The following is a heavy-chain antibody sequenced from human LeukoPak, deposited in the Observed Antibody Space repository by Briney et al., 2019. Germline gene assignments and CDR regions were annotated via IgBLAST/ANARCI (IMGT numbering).Heavy chain of an antibody. CDR2: IIPILGIA. J-gene: IGHJ5*02. D-gene: IGHD4-17*01. V-gene: IGHV1-69*04. CDR3: ASLLTVTTTWFDP. Sequence: GASVKVSCKASGGTFSSYAISWVRQAPGQGLEWMGRIIPILGIANYAQKFQGRVTITADKSTSTAYMELSSLRSEDTAVYYCASLLTVTTTWFDPWGQGTLVTVSS. CDR1: GGTFSSYA.